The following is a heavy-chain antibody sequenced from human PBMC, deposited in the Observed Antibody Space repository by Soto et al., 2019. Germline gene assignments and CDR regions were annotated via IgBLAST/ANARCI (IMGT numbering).Heavy chain of an antibody. D-gene: IGHD6-13*01. CDR3: AATIIAAVGTGYYYGMDV. CDR1: GFTFTRSA. J-gene: IGHJ6*02. V-gene: IGHV1-58*01. Sequence: SVKVCCKASGFTFTRSAVQWVRQARGQRLEWIGWIVVGSGDTNSAQKFQERVTITRDMSTSTAYIELSSLRSEDTAVYYCAATIIAAVGTGYYYGMDVWGQGTTVTVSS. CDR2: IVVGSGDT.